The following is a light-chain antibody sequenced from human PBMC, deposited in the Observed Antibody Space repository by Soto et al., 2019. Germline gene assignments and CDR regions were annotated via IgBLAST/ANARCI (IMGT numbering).Light chain of an antibody. CDR1: QSLVPSDGNTY. J-gene: IGKJ5*01. CDR2: KIS. CDR3: MQPTQFPIT. V-gene: IGKV2-24*01. Sequence: DIVMTQTPLSSPVTLGQPASISCRSSQSLVPSDGNTYLSWFQQRPGQPPRPLIYKISNRFSGVADRFSGSGAGTDFTQTISRVEVEDVGTYYCMQPTQFPITFGQGTRLEI.